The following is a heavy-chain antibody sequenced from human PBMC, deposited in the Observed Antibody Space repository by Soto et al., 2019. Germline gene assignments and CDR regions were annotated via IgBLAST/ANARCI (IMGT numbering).Heavy chain of an antibody. CDR3: ATSQSIAPRPFDY. Sequence: EVQLVESGGGLVQPGRSLRLSCDASGFMFDDYAMYWVRPAPGKGLEWVSGISWNSNSIVYADSVKGRFTISRANAKNSLYLQLNSLKAEDTALYSCATSQSIAPRPFDYCGQGTLVNVSS. CDR2: ISWNSNSI. J-gene: IGHJ4*02. D-gene: IGHD2-15*01. V-gene: IGHV3-9*01. CDR1: GFMFDDYA.